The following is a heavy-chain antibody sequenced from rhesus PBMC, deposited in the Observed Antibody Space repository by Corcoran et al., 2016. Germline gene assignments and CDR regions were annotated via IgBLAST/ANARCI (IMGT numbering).Heavy chain of an antibody. D-gene: IGHD2-39*01. V-gene: IGHV3-119*01. CDR3: AKDLVWNALDV. Sequence: EVQLAESGGGLVQPGGSLRLSCSASGFTFSANWMHCVRQFPGKGLEWVSSNSNYWNRINFADSVHGRFTISRENAKNSLYLQMNGFRPEDTAVYYCAKDLVWNALDVWGRGVLVTVSS. J-gene: IGHJ5-2*02. CDR1: GFTFSANW. CDR2: NSNYWNRI.